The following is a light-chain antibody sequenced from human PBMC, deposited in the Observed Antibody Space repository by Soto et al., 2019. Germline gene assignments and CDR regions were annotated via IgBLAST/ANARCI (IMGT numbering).Light chain of an antibody. CDR1: ESVGSSH. CDR3: QQYDNSWT. CDR2: GAS. J-gene: IGKJ1*01. Sequence: ETVLTQSPGTLSLSPGERATLSCRASESVGSSHLAWYQQRPGQAPRLLIYGASSRATGIPDRFSGSGSGTDFTLSISRLEPEDFAVYYCQQYDNSWTFGQGTKV. V-gene: IGKV3-20*01.